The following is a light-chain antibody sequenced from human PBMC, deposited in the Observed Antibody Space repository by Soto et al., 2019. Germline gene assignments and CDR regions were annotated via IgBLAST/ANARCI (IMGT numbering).Light chain of an antibody. CDR3: QQYGSSGT. Sequence: EMVLTQSPGALSLSPGARAPLSWRASQSVSNNYLAWYQQKPGQAPRLLIYGASNRATGIPDRFSGSGSGTDFTLTISRLEPEDFAVYYCQQYGSSGTFGQGTKVDIK. J-gene: IGKJ1*01. V-gene: IGKV3-20*01. CDR2: GAS. CDR1: QSVSNNY.